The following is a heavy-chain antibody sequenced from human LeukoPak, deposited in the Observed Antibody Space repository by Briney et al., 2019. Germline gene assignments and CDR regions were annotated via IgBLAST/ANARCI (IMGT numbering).Heavy chain of an antibody. V-gene: IGHV4-39*07. CDR2: IYYSGST. CDR3: ARDRALRFPPGP. J-gene: IGHJ5*02. Sequence: SETLSLTRTVSGGSISSSSYYWGWIRQPPGKGLEWIGSIYYSGSTYYNPSLKSRVTISVDTSSNQFSLRLSSVTAADTAVYYCARDRALRFPPGPWGQGTLVTVSS. CDR1: GGSISSSSYY. D-gene: IGHD3-3*01.